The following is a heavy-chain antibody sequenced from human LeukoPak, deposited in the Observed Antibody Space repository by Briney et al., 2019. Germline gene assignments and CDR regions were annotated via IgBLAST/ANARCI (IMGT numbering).Heavy chain of an antibody. D-gene: IGHD6-13*01. CDR1: GFTFSAYY. Sequence: ASVKVSCKASGFTFSAYYVHWVRQAPGQGLEWMGWINPDGSGTNYARKFQGRVTMTRDTSISTAYMEFNSLTSDDTAVYYCARVDRYPGIAAADYWGQGTLITVSS. J-gene: IGHJ4*02. V-gene: IGHV1-2*02. CDR3: ARVDRYPGIAAADY. CDR2: INPDGSGT.